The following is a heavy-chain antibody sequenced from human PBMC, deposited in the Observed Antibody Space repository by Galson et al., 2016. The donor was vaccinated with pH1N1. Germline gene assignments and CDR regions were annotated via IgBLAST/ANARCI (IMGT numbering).Heavy chain of an antibody. CDR2: TSWSTGMK. Sequence: SLRLSCAGSGFSFNDYAMHWVRQPPGKGLEWITGTSWSTGMKGYADSVKGRFTISRDNARNSLYLEMKSLRPEDTAFYYCAKDLGPFGSGSLAHWGQGILVTVSS. J-gene: IGHJ5*02. CDR3: AKDLGPFGSGSLAH. V-gene: IGHV3-9*01. CDR1: GFSFNDYA. D-gene: IGHD3-10*01.